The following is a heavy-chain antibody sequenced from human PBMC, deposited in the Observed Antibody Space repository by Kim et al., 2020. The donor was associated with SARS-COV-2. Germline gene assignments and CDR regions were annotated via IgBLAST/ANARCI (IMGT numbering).Heavy chain of an antibody. D-gene: IGHD3-10*01. Sequence: SETLSLTCTVSGASISSGGYYWSWIRQPPGKGLEWIAYIYSSGSTSYNPSLKSRVTISVDTSKNQFSLQLSSVTAADTAVYYCARDRYYYGSGIYYNWF. CDR3: ARDRYYYGSGIYYNWF. J-gene: IGHJ5*01. CDR2: IYSSGST. CDR1: GASISSGGYY. V-gene: IGHV4-31*03.